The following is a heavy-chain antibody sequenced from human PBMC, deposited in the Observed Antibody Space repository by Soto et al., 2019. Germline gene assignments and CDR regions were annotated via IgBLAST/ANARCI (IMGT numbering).Heavy chain of an antibody. Sequence: PGESLKISCKGSGYSFTSYKIAWVRQMPGKGLEWMGIIFPGDSDTRYSPSFQGQVTISADKSTSTAYLQWSSLKASDTAMYYCARHATYYDTLSGYYFDYWGQGTLVTVSS. V-gene: IGHV5-51*01. CDR2: IFPGDSDT. CDR3: ARHATYYDTLSGYYFDY. CDR1: GYSFTSYK. J-gene: IGHJ4*02. D-gene: IGHD3-9*01.